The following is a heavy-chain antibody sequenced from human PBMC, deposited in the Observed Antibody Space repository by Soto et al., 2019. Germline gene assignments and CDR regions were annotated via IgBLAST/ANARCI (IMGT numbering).Heavy chain of an antibody. J-gene: IGHJ6*02. V-gene: IGHV4-4*07. CDR1: GGSISGFF. Sequence: SETLSLTCTVSGGSISGFFWTWVRQPPGMPLEGLGHVAASGSTAYNPSLRSRLSLSLDVSKNRFSLELTSVTAADTATYFCARGGSTHYYYGLDVWGPGTTVTVYS. CDR2: VAASGST. CDR3: ARGGSTHYYYGLDV.